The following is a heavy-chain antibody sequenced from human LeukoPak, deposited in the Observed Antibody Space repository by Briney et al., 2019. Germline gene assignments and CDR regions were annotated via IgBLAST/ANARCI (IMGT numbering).Heavy chain of an antibody. CDR3: ARATNFYYYYGMDV. Sequence: ASVKVSCKTSGYTFTSYYIHWVRQAPGQGLEWMGIINPSSGATNYAQRFQGRVTMTRDTSTSTVYMELSSQRSEDTAVYYCARATNFYYYYGMDVWGQGTTVTVAS. D-gene: IGHD1-26*01. CDR2: INPSSGAT. V-gene: IGHV1-46*01. CDR1: GYTFTSYY. J-gene: IGHJ6*02.